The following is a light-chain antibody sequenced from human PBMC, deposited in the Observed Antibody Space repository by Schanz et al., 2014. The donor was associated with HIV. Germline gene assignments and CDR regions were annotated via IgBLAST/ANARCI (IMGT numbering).Light chain of an antibody. J-gene: IGKJ1*01. CDR3: QQYGVSPPWT. CDR1: QSVRSNY. V-gene: IGKV3-20*01. Sequence: TQSPSSLSASVGERATLSCRASQSVRSNYLAWYQQKPGQAPRLLIYGAFRRATGIPDRFSGSGSGTDFTLSISGLEPEDFAVYYCQQYGVSPPWTFGQGTKVEFK. CDR2: GAF.